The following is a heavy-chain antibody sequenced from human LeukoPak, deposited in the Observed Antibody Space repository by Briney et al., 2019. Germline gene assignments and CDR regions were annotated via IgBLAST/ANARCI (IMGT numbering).Heavy chain of an antibody. CDR1: GGSISSSSYY. CDR2: IYYSGST. V-gene: IGHV4-39*07. D-gene: IGHD1-26*01. CDR3: ARGASGGSYWHY. Sequence: SETLSLTCTVSGGSISSSSYYWGWIRQPPGKGLEWIGSIYYSGSTYYNPSLKSRVTISVDTSKNQFSLKLSSVTAADTAVYYCARGASGGSYWHYWGQGTLVTVSS. J-gene: IGHJ4*02.